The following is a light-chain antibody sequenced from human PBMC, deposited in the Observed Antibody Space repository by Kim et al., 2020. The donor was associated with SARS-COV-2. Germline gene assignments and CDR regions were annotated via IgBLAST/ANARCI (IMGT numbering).Light chain of an antibody. J-gene: IGKJ4*01. V-gene: IGKV3-15*01. CDR1: KSITFN. Sequence: VSSCESSTASCMARKSITFNLALYQQKPSPAPRLLFSDSSTRATGVPARFSVSGSGTEPTPTSSRLQYEDSAAYYCQQYHDWPLTFGGGTKVDIK. CDR2: DSS. CDR3: QQYHDWPLT.